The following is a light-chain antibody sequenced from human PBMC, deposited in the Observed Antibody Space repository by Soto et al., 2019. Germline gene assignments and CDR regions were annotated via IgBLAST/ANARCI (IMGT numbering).Light chain of an antibody. Sequence: IQMTQSPASLSSSVGDRVTITCRASQNISSYLNWYQQKPGQAPKLLIYGTSSLKSGVPYRFSGSGSGTEFTLTISSLQPDDFALYYCHQRQSWPRTFGQGTKVDI. CDR2: GTS. CDR1: QNISSY. J-gene: IGKJ1*01. V-gene: IGKV1-39*01. CDR3: HQRQSWPRT.